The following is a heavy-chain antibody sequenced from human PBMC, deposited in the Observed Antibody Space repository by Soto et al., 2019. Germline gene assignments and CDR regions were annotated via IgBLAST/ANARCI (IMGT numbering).Heavy chain of an antibody. CDR3: AVGSGWYIDYYYTMDV. Sequence: QVQLQQWGAGLLKPSETLSLTCAVYGGSFSGYYWSWVRQSPGKGLEWIGEINHSGSANYNPSLQSRVALSVDASKSQFSLKLTSVTAADTAVYYCAVGSGWYIDYYYTMDVWGQGTTVTVSS. CDR2: INHSGSA. D-gene: IGHD6-19*01. CDR1: GGSFSGYY. V-gene: IGHV4-34*02. J-gene: IGHJ6*02.